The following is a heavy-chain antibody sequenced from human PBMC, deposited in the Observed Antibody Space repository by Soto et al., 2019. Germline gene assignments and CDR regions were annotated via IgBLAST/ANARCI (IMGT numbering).Heavy chain of an antibody. CDR1: EYTFTSYV. V-gene: IGHV1-3*01. CDR2: INAGNGDT. CDR3: AKSGPFRSFAWLLWVD. Sequence: QVQLVQSGAEVKKPGASVKVSCKASEYTFTSYVIYWVRQAPGQGLEGMGWINAGNGDTKYSQKFQGRDTITRDTSSSTAYMALRSLRSEDTAAYYCAKSGPFRSFAWLLWVDWRQGPLVTFSS. D-gene: IGHD3-9*01. J-gene: IGHJ4*02.